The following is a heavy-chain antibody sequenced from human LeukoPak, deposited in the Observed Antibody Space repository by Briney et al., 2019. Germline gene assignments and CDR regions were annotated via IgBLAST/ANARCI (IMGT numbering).Heavy chain of an antibody. Sequence: ETLSLTCAVYGGSFSGYYWSWIRQPPGKGLEWIGEINHSGSTNYNPSLKSRVTISVDTSKNQFSPKLSSVTAADTAVYYCARQRNSSSTKYFDYWGQGTLVTVSS. D-gene: IGHD6-6*01. J-gene: IGHJ4*02. CDR2: INHSGST. CDR1: GGSFSGYY. CDR3: ARQRNSSSTKYFDY. V-gene: IGHV4-34*01.